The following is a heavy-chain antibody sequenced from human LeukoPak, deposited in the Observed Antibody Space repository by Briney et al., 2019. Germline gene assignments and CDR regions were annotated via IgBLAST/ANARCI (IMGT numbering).Heavy chain of an antibody. CDR2: FDPEDGET. Sequence: ASVKVSCNVSGYTLTELSMHWLRQAPGKGLQWRGGFDPEDGETSYAQKFQGRVTMTEDTSTDTAYMELSSLRAEDTAVYYCATEPKQFTNYYYGMDVWGQGTTVTVSS. CDR1: GYTLTELS. J-gene: IGHJ6*02. V-gene: IGHV1-24*01. D-gene: IGHD6-19*01. CDR3: ATEPKQFTNYYYGMDV.